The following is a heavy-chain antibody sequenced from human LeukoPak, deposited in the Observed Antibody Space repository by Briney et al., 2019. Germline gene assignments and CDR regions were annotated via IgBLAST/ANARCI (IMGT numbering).Heavy chain of an antibody. D-gene: IGHD5-18*01. V-gene: IGHV4-34*01. J-gene: IGHJ3*02. CDR1: GFTFSSYA. CDR3: ARGRRGYNAFDI. Sequence: GSLRLSCAASGFTFSSYAMSWIRQPPGKGLEWIGEINHSGSTNYNPSLKSRVTISVDTSKNQFSLKLSSVTAADTAVYYCARGRRGYNAFDIWGQGTMVTVSS. CDR2: INHSGST.